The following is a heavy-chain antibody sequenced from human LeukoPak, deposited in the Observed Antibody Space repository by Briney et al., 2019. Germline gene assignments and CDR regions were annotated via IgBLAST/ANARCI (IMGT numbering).Heavy chain of an antibody. CDR2: IYTSGST. D-gene: IGHD5-24*01. V-gene: IGHV4-61*02. Sequence: SQTLSLTCTVSGGSISSGSYYWSWIRQPAGKGLEWIGRIYTSGSTNYNPPLKSRVTISVDTSKNQFSLKLSSVTAADTAVYYCARDWGDGPNYGMDVWGQGTTVTVSS. J-gene: IGHJ6*02. CDR3: ARDWGDGPNYGMDV. CDR1: GGSISSGSYY.